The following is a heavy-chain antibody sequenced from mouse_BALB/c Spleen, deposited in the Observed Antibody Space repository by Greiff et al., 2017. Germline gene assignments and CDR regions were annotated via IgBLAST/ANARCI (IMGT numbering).Heavy chain of an antibody. CDR1: GYSITSDYA. J-gene: IGHJ4*01. V-gene: IGHV3-2*02. CDR3: ARDWEAMDY. CDR2: ISYSGST. Sequence: EVQLQESGPGLVKPSQSLSLTCTVTGYSITSDYAWNWIRQFPGNKLEWMGYISYSGSTSYNPSLKSRISITRDTSKNQFFLQLNSVTTEDTATYYCARDWEAMDYWGQGTSVTVSS. D-gene: IGHD4-1*01.